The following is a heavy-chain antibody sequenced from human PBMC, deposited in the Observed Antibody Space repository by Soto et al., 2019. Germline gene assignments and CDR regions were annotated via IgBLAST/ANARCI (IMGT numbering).Heavy chain of an antibody. CDR1: GFTFSSYA. CDR2: ISGSGGST. Sequence: EVQLLESGGGLVRPGGSLRLSCAASGFTFSSYAMNWVRQAPGKGLEWVSAISGSGGSTYYADSVKGRFTISRDNSKNXLYLHMNSLRAEDTAVYYCAKDREWFGDLFDAFDIWGQGTMVTVSS. D-gene: IGHD3-10*01. J-gene: IGHJ3*02. CDR3: AKDREWFGDLFDAFDI. V-gene: IGHV3-23*01.